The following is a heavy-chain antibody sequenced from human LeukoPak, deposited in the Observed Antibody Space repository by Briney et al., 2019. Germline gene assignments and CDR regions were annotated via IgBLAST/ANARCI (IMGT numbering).Heavy chain of an antibody. D-gene: IGHD6-13*01. Sequence: GGSLRLSCAASGLTFSSHWMDWVRQAPGKGLVWVSRITNDGSSTTYADSVKGRFTISRDNAKNMLYLQVNSLRAEDTAVYYCARGVYWQQEHYGMDVWGQGTTVTVSS. V-gene: IGHV3-74*01. CDR3: ARGVYWQQEHYGMDV. J-gene: IGHJ6*02. CDR1: GLTFSSHW. CDR2: ITNDGSST.